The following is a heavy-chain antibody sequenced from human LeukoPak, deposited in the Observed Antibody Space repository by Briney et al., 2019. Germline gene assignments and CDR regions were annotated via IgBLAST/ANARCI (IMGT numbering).Heavy chain of an antibody. CDR2: IGSDGSST. Sequence: GGSLRLSCAASGFTLSSYWMHWVRQAPGKGLVWVSHIGSDGSSTTYADSMKGQFTISRDTAKNTLFLQINNLRAEDTAVYYCARAGGYPYWYSDLWGRGTLVTVSS. V-gene: IGHV3-74*01. CDR3: ARAGGYPYWYSDL. CDR1: GFTLSSYW. J-gene: IGHJ2*01. D-gene: IGHD6-25*01.